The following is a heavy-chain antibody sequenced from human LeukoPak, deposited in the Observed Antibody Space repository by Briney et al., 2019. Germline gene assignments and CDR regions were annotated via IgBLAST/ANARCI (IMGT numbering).Heavy chain of an antibody. D-gene: IGHD3-10*01. CDR1: GGSISSSSYY. CDR2: IYSSGNT. V-gene: IGHV4-39*01. J-gene: IGHJ4*02. Sequence: PSETLSLTCSVSGGSISSSSYYWGWIRQPPGKGLEWIGSIYSSGNTYYNPSLKSRVTISVDTSKNQFSLRLYSVTAADTAVYSCATASYFGSGSYGYFDYWGQGTLVTVSS. CDR3: ATASYFGSGSYGYFDY.